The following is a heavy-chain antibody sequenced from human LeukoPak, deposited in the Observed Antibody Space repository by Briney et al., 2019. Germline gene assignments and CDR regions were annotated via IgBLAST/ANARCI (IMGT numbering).Heavy chain of an antibody. V-gene: IGHV3-21*06. CDR2: ISSSSSYI. J-gene: IGHJ3*02. D-gene: IGHD6-13*01. CDR1: GFTFSTSA. Sequence: GGSLRLSCAASGFTFSTSAMNWVRQAPGKGLEWVSSISSSSSYIYYADSVKGRFTISRDNAKNSLSVQMNSLRAEDTAVYYCARSGTAAVEAALDIWGQGTMVTVSS. CDR3: ARSGTAAVEAALDI.